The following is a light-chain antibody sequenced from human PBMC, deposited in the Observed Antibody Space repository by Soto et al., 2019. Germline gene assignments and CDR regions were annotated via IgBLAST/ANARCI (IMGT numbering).Light chain of an antibody. Sequence: QSVLTQPASVSGSPGQSITISCIGTSSDIGPYNYVSWYQQHPDKAPKLILYEVTNRPSGASDRFSGSKSGNAAFLTISGLQAEDEADYYCSSYSSSATPYVFGPGTKVTVL. V-gene: IGLV2-14*01. J-gene: IGLJ1*01. CDR2: EVT. CDR1: SSDIGPYNY. CDR3: SSYSSSATPYV.